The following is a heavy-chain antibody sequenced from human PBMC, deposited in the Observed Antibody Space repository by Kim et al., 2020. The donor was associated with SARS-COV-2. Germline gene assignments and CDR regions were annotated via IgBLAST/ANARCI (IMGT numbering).Heavy chain of an antibody. CDR2: IGTAGDT. CDR3: ARGAGEQPSDYFDY. J-gene: IGHJ4*02. D-gene: IGHD3-16*01. Sequence: GGSLRLSCAASGFTFSSYDMHWVRQATGKGLEWVSAIGTAGDTYYPGSVKGRFTISRENAKNSLYLQMNSLRAGDTAVYYCARGAGEQPSDYFDYWGQGTLVTVSS. V-gene: IGHV3-13*04. CDR1: GFTFSSYD.